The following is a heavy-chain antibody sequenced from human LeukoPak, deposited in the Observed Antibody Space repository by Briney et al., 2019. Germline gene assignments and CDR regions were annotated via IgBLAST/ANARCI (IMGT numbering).Heavy chain of an antibody. J-gene: IGHJ3*02. D-gene: IGHD1-26*01. CDR2: ISWNSGSI. V-gene: IGHV3-9*03. CDR3: AKGLSGSYPDDAFDI. CDR1: GFNFSIYS. Sequence: GGSLRLSCAASGFNFSIYSMNWVRQAPGKGLEWVSGISWNSGSIGYADSVKGRFTISRDDAKNSLYLQMNSLRAEDMALYYCAKGLSGSYPDDAFDIWGQGTMVTVSS.